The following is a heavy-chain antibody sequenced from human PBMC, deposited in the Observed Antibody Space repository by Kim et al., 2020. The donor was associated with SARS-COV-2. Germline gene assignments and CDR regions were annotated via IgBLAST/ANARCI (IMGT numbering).Heavy chain of an antibody. D-gene: IGHD3-22*01. CDR3: ARQSYYYDSSGNDAFDI. J-gene: IGHJ3*02. V-gene: IGHV4-59*08. Sequence: LKCLVTISVATSKNQFSLKLSSVTAADTAVYYCARQSYYYDSSGNDAFDIWGQGTMVTVSS.